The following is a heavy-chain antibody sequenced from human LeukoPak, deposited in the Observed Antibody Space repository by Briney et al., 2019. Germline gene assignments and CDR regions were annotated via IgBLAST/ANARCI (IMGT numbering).Heavy chain of an antibody. D-gene: IGHD6-13*01. J-gene: IGHJ3*02. V-gene: IGHV3-23*01. CDR2: ISTAGGGT. CDR3: AKRIAVAADAFDI. Sequence: GGSLKLSCAASGFSFSSYTLNWVRQAPGKGLEWVSSISTAGGGTFYADSVMGRFTISRDNSKNTLYLQMDSLRAEDTAVYCCAKRIAVAADAFDIWGQGTMVTVSS. CDR1: GFSFSSYT.